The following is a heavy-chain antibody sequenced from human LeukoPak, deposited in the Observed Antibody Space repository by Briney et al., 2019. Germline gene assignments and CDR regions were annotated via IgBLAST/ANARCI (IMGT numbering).Heavy chain of an antibody. CDR3: ARSSTTVTTRFFDL. CDR1: GFTFDDYG. J-gene: IGHJ2*01. CDR2: ITWNGGQT. V-gene: IGHV3-20*04. D-gene: IGHD4-17*01. Sequence: GGSLRLSCEASGFTFDDYGMSWVRQGPGKGLEWVSTITWNGGQTAYADSVKGRFTISRDNAKNSLYLEMNSLSPEDTALYYCARSSTTVTTRFFDLWGRGTLVTVSS.